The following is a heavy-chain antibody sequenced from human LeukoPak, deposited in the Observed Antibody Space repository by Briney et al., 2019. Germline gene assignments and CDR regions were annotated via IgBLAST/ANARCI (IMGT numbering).Heavy chain of an antibody. V-gene: IGHV3-64D*09. CDR2: LSTHGGNT. J-gene: IGHJ4*02. D-gene: IGHD3-10*01. Sequence: GGSLRLSCSASGFTFSNYPMHWVRQSPGKGLEFVSALSTHGGNTYYADSVKGRFTISRDNSKNTLYLQMSSLTSEDTAIYYCVKAFEYYGSGGYFDYWGQGTLVTVSS. CDR3: VKAFEYYGSGGYFDY. CDR1: GFTFSNYP.